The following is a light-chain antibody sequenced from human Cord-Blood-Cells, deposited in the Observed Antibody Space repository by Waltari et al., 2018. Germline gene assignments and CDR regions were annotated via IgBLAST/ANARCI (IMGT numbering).Light chain of an antibody. Sequence: QSALTQPRSVSGSPGQSVTISCTGTSSDVGGYNYVSWYQQHPGKAPKLMIYDVSKRPSGVPDRFSGSKSGNTASLTISGLQAEDEADYYCISYAGSDNNYVFGTGNKVTVL. J-gene: IGLJ1*01. CDR1: SSDVGGYNY. V-gene: IGLV2-11*01. CDR2: DVS. CDR3: ISYAGSDNNYV.